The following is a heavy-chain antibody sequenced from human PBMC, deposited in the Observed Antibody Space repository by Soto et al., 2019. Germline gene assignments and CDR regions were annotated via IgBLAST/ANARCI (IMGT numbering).Heavy chain of an antibody. D-gene: IGHD3-10*01. J-gene: IGHJ4*02. Sequence: SETLSLTCTVSGGSISSYYWSWIRQPPGKGLEWIGYIYYSGSTNYNPSLKSRVTISVDTSKNQFSLKLSSVTAADTAVYYCARGGEWFGELLSFWGQGTLVTVSS. CDR2: IYYSGST. CDR3: ARGGEWFGELLSF. CDR1: GGSISSYY. V-gene: IGHV4-59*01.